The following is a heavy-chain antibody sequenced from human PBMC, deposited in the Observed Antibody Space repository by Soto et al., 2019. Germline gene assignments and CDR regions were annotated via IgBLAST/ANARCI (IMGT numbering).Heavy chain of an antibody. D-gene: IGHD5-18*01. Sequence: PSETLSLTCTVSGGSISSGGYYWSWIRQHPGKGLEWIGYIYYSGSTYYNPSLKSRVIISEDTSKNQFSLKVSSVTAADTAVYYCARASPPANTALSTSHHYYGMDGWGQGTTVTVSS. CDR3: ARASPPANTALSTSHHYYGMDG. CDR2: IYYSGST. CDR1: GGSISSGGYY. J-gene: IGHJ6*02. V-gene: IGHV4-31*03.